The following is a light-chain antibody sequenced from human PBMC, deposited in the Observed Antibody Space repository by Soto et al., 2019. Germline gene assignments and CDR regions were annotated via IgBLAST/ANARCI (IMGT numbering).Light chain of an antibody. CDR1: QTIDSW. CDR3: QQYNTFST. J-gene: IGKJ1*01. Sequence: DIQMTQSPSTLSASVGDRVTITCRASQTIDSWLAWYQQRPGKPPNLLIYKASTLASGVPSRFSGSGSGTEFTLTINSLQPDDFATYYCQQYNTFSTFGRGTKVDIK. CDR2: KAS. V-gene: IGKV1-5*03.